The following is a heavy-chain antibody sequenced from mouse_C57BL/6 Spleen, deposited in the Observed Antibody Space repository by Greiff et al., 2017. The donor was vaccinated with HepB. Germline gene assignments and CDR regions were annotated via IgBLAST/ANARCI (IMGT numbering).Heavy chain of an antibody. CDR3: ARSSSGPYYYAMDY. CDR2: IYPGSGST. V-gene: IGHV1-55*01. CDR1: GYTFTSYW. D-gene: IGHD3-2*02. J-gene: IGHJ4*01. Sequence: QVQLQQPGAELVKPGASVKMSCKASGYTFTSYWITWVKQRPGQGLEWIGDIYPGSGSTNYHEKFKSKATLTVDTSSSTAYMQLSSLTSEDSAVYYCARSSSGPYYYAMDYWGQGTSVTVSS.